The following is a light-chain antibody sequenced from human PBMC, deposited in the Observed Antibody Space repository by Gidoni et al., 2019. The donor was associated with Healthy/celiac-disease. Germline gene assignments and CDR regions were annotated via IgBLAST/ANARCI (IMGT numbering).Light chain of an antibody. V-gene: IGKV1-39*01. CDR2: AAS. J-gene: IGKJ1*01. CDR1: QSISSY. CDR3: QQSYSTPRT. Sequence: DIQMTQSPSSLSASVGDRVTITCRASQSISSYLNWYQQKPGKAPKLLIYAASSFQSGVPSRFSGRGSGTDFTLTISSLQPEDSATYYCQQSYSTPRTFGQGTKVEIK.